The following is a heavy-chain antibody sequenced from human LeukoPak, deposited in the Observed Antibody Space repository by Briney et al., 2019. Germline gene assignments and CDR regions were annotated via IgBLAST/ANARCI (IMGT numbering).Heavy chain of an antibody. CDR2: IRYDGSNK. CDR3: AKDPGGSSWYYYYYMDV. CDR1: GFTFSSYG. Sequence: GGSLRLSCAASGFTFSSYGMHWVRQAPGKGLEWVAFIRYDGSNKYYADSVKGRFTISRDNSKNTLYLQMNSLRAEDTAVYYCAKDPGGSSWYYYYYMDVWGKGTTVTVSS. V-gene: IGHV3-30*02. D-gene: IGHD6-13*01. J-gene: IGHJ6*03.